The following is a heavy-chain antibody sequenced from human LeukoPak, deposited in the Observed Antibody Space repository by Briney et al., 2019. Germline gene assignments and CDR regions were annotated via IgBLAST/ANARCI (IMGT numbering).Heavy chain of an antibody. CDR1: GFTFSGYP. CDR3: AKLGRGTALAGNGYFDY. CDR2: ISGSGANT. V-gene: IGHV3-23*01. Sequence: GGSLRLSCAASGFTFSGYPMTWVRQAPWKGLEWVSPISGSGANTHSAHSVKGRFTISRDNSKNPLYLQMNSLSADDTAVYYCAKLGRGTALAGNGYFDYWGRGTLVTVSS. D-gene: IGHD6-19*01. J-gene: IGHJ4*02.